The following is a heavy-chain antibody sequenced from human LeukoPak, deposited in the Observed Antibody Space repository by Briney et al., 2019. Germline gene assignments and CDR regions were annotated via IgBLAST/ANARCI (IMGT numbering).Heavy chain of an antibody. CDR2: IGSSGADT. V-gene: IGHV3-23*01. D-gene: IGHD1-7*01. J-gene: IGHJ3*02. CDR3: AKDALNGNSIYDPFDI. Sequence: GGSLRLSCAASGFTFSSYAMSWVRQAPGKGLEWVSAIGSSGADTYYADSVKDRFTISRDNSKNSLYLQMNSLRADDTALYYCAKDALNGNSIYDPFDIWGQGTMVTVSS. CDR1: GFTFSSYA.